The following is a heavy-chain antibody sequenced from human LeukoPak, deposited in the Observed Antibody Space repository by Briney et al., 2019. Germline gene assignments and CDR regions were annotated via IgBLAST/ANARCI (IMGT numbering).Heavy chain of an antibody. Sequence: GGSLRLSCAASGFTFTTYWMSWVRQAPGKGLEWVSFIYSDNTHYSDSVKGRFTISRDNSKNTLYLQMNSLRAEDTAVYYCARRAGAYSHPYDYWGQGTLVTVSS. CDR1: GFTFTTYW. CDR3: ARRAGAYSHPYDY. D-gene: IGHD4/OR15-4a*01. J-gene: IGHJ4*02. V-gene: IGHV3-53*01. CDR2: IYSDNT.